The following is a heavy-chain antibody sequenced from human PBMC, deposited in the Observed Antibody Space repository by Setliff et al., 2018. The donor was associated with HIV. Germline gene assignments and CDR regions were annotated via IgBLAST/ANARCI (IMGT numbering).Heavy chain of an antibody. Sequence: PGGSLRLSCTASGFTFGESAVSWVRQAPGKGLEWVGFIRSKTYGGTTDYAASVNGRFTISRDDSKSIAYLQMNSLKTEDTAVYYCARELGEYCSGGTCYHHYYFDYWGPGTLVTVS. V-gene: IGHV3-49*04. J-gene: IGHJ4*02. CDR3: ARELGEYCSGGTCYHHYYFDY. CDR1: GFTFGESA. D-gene: IGHD2-15*01. CDR2: IRSKTYGGTT.